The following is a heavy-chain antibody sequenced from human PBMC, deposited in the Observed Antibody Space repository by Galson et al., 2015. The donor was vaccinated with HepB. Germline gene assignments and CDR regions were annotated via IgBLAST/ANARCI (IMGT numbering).Heavy chain of an antibody. CDR3: ARVRFGGNPHWSFDY. J-gene: IGHJ4*02. CDR2: IYSGGST. CDR1: GFTVSSNY. Sequence: SLRLSCAAPGFTVSSNYMSWVRQAPGKGLEWVSVIYSGGSTYYADSVKGRFTISRDNSKNTLYLQMNSLRAEDTAVYYCARVRFGGNPHWSFDYWGQGTLVTVSS. D-gene: IGHD4-23*01. V-gene: IGHV3-53*01.